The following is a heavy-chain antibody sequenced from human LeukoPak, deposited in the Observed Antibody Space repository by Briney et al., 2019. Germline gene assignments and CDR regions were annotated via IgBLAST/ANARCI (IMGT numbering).Heavy chain of an antibody. Sequence: PSETLSLTCAVYGGSFSGYYWSWIRQPPGKGLEWIGEINHSGSTNYNPSLKSRVTISVDTSKNQFSLKLSSVTAADTAAYYCARGLYYYDSSGYYPSIPYYYYYYMDVWGKGTTVTVSS. CDR1: GGSFSGYY. CDR2: INHSGST. D-gene: IGHD3-22*01. V-gene: IGHV4-34*01. CDR3: ARGLYYYDSSGYYPSIPYYYYYYMDV. J-gene: IGHJ6*03.